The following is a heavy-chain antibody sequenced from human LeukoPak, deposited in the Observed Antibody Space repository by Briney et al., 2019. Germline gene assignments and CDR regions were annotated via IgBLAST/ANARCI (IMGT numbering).Heavy chain of an antibody. J-gene: IGHJ4*02. CDR3: ARLYSSSFPLC. CDR1: GGSTSSYY. V-gene: IGHV4-59*08. CDR2: NYYSWST. D-gene: IGHD6-6*01. Sequence: PSETLSLKCTVSGGSTSSYYWRWLRQPPGKGREGVGYNYYSWSTNLHPSLKSRITHSENTSNNHFSLTLSPLTAADTGVYLWARLYSSSFPLCWGQGTLVTVSS.